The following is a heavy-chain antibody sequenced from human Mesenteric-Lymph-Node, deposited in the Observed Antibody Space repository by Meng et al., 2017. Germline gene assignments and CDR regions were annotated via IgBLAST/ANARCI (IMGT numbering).Heavy chain of an antibody. Sequence: GESLKISCAASGFTFSSYWMSWVRQAPGKGLEWVAVISYDGSNKYYADSVKGRFTISRGNSKNTLYLQMNSLRAEDTAVYYCAREEDGSGIEASQYGMDVWGQGTTVTVSS. J-gene: IGHJ6*02. V-gene: IGHV3-30*03. CDR2: ISYDGSNK. CDR1: GFTFSSYW. CDR3: AREEDGSGIEASQYGMDV. D-gene: IGHD3-10*01.